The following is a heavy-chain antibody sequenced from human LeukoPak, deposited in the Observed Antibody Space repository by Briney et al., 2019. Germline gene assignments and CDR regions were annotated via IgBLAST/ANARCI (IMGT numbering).Heavy chain of an antibody. CDR2: ISSSSSLI. CDR1: GFTFSDYY. CDR3: TRPGQDYYYYMDV. V-gene: IGHV3-11*04. J-gene: IGHJ6*03. Sequence: GRSLRLSCAASGFTFSDYYMSWIRQAPGKGLEWVSYISSSSSLIYYADSVKGRFTVSRDNAKNSLYLQMNSLRAEDTAVYYCTRPGQDYYYYMDVWGKGTTVTVSS.